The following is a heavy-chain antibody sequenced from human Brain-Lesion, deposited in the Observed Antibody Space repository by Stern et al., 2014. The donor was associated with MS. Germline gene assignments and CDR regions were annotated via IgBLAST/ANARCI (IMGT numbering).Heavy chain of an antibody. Sequence: QVQLVQSGPGLVKPSQTLSLTCTVSGGPISSHSYYWSWIRQPAGKGLEWIGRIYASGNPHYNPSLKSRVSISVDTSKTQLSLRLSSVTASDTAVYYCARDYGDLEFDLWGQGTLVTVSS. D-gene: IGHD4-17*01. CDR2: IYASGNP. CDR3: ARDYGDLEFDL. CDR1: GGPISSHSYY. J-gene: IGHJ4*02. V-gene: IGHV4-61*02.